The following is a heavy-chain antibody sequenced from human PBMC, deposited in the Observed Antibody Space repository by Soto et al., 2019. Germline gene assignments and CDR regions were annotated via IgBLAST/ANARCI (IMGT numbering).Heavy chain of an antibody. D-gene: IGHD4-17*01. CDR1: GFTFSYYA. Sequence: QVQLVESGGGVVQPGRSLRLSCAASGFTFSYYAFHWVRQAPGKGLEWVSMISSDGRIENYADSVRGRFTISRDNSRNTLYLQMNSLRPDDRAVYYCARDEGVPGAGFDSWGQGNLVTVSS. J-gene: IGHJ5*01. CDR3: ARDEGVPGAGFDS. CDR2: ISSDGRIE. V-gene: IGHV3-30*04.